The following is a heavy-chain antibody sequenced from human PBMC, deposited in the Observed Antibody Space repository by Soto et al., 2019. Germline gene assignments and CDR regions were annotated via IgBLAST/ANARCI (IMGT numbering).Heavy chain of an antibody. CDR3: ARGGLNTGYYYGMDV. CDR2: IWYDGSNK. V-gene: IGHV3-33*01. J-gene: IGHJ6*02. D-gene: IGHD4-17*01. CDR1: GFTFSSYG. Sequence: GGSLRLSCAASGFTFSSYGMHWVRQAPGKGLEWVAVIWYDGSNKYYADSVKGRFTISRDNSKNTLYLQMNSLRAEDTAVYYCARGGLNTGYYYGMDVWGQGTTVTVSS.